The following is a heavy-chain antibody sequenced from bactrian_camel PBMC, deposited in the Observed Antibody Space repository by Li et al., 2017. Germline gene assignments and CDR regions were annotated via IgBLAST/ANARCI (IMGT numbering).Heavy chain of an antibody. J-gene: IGHJ4*01. V-gene: IGHV3S40*01. CDR2: ISTVSMLGST. D-gene: IGHD3*01. CDR1: AFTFSSYA. CDR3: AGYFPRVSKTPCRMTPSQHAN. Sequence: VQLVESGGGLVQPGGSLRLSCAASAFTFSSYAMNWVRQAPGKGLEWVSHISTVSMLGSTYADSVKGRFTVSRDSNKNTLYLQMNNLKPEDSAIYYCAGYFPRVSKTPCRMTPSQHANWGQGTQVTVS.